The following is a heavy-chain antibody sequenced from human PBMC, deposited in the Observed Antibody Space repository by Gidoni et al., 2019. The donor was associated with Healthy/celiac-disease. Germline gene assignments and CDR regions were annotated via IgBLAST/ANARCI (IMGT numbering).Heavy chain of an antibody. Sequence: EVQLVESGGGLVQPGGSLRLSCAASGFTFSSYWLHWVRQAPGKGLVWVSRINSAGSSTSYADSVKGRFTISRDNAKNTLYLQMNSLRAEDTAVYYCARGGRLGVVAATVDYWGQGTLVTVSS. V-gene: IGHV3-74*01. D-gene: IGHD2-15*01. CDR2: INSAGSST. CDR3: ARGGRLGVVAATVDY. J-gene: IGHJ4*02. CDR1: GFTFSSYW.